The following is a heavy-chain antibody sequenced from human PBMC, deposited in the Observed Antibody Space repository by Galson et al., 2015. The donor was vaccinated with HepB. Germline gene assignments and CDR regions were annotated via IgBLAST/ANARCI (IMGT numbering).Heavy chain of an antibody. V-gene: IGHV3-30-3*01. CDR3: ARCIAVAGFDAFDI. D-gene: IGHD6-19*01. J-gene: IGHJ3*02. CDR2: ISYDGSNK. CDR1: GFTFSSYA. Sequence: SLRLSCAASGFTFSSYAMHWVRQAPGKGLEWVAVISYDGSNKYYADSVKGRFTISRDNSKNTLYLQMNSLRAGDTAVYYCARCIAVAGFDAFDIWGQGTMVTVSS.